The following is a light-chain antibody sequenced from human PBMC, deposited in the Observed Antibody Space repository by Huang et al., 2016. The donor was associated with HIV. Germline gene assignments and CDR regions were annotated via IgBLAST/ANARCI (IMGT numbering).Light chain of an antibody. Sequence: DIQMTQSPSTLSASVGDRVTITCRASQSISSWLAWYQQKPGKAPKVLIYKASSLESGVPSRFNGSGSGTEFTLTISSLQPDDFATYYCQQYNRYSYTFGQGTNLEIK. CDR2: KAS. CDR1: QSISSW. CDR3: QQYNRYSYT. V-gene: IGKV1-5*03. J-gene: IGKJ2*01.